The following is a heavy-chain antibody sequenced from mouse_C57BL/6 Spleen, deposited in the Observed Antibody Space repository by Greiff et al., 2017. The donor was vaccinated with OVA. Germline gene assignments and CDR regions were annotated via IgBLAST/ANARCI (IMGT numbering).Heavy chain of an antibody. V-gene: IGHV1-82*01. D-gene: IGHD4-1*01. CDR2: IYPGDGDT. Sequence: VQLQQSGPELVKPGASVKISCKASGYAFSSSWMNWVKQRPGKGLEWIGRIYPGDGDTNYNGKFKGKATLTADKSSSTAYMQLSSLTSEDSAVYVCARELGRYAMDYWGQGTSVTVSS. CDR3: ARELGRYAMDY. J-gene: IGHJ4*01. CDR1: GYAFSSSW.